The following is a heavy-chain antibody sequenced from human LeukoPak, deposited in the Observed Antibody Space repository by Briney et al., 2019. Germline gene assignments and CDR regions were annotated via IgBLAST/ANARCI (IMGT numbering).Heavy chain of an antibody. CDR1: GGSINSSSYY. D-gene: IGHD3-10*01. J-gene: IGHJ4*02. V-gene: IGHV4-39*01. Sequence: SDTLSLTCTVSGGSINSSSYYWGWIRQPRGKGLKWIGSIYYSGSTYNNPSLQSRVTLSVDTSKNQFSLKLNSVTAADTGVYYCATHGGDASGSSNFDHWGQGTLVTVSS. CDR3: ATHGGDASGSSNFDH. CDR2: IYYSGST.